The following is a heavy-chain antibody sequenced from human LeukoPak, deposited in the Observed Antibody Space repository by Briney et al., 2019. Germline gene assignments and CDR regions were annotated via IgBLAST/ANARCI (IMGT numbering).Heavy chain of an antibody. CDR1: GFTFSDYY. J-gene: IGHJ4*02. V-gene: IGHV3-23*01. D-gene: IGHD2-15*01. Sequence: GGSLRLSCAASGFTFSDYYMSWVRQAPGKGLEWVSTIGGGGTSTYYADSVKGRFTVSRDNSKNTLYLQMNSLRAEDTATYYCAKSPLGYCSGGSCYLYFDYWGQGTLVTVSS. CDR3: AKSPLGYCSGGSCYLYFDY. CDR2: IGGGGTST.